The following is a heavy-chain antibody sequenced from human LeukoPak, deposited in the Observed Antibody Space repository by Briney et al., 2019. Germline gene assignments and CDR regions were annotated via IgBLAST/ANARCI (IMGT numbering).Heavy chain of an antibody. J-gene: IGHJ6*02. CDR2: IYTSGST. Sequence: PSETLSLTCTVSGGSISSYYWSWARQPAGKGLEWIGRIYTSGSTNYNPSLKSRVTMSVDTSKNQFSLKLSSVTAADTAVYYCARGTYSSSWYSDGMDVWGQGTTVTVSS. CDR3: ARGTYSSSWYSDGMDV. V-gene: IGHV4-4*07. D-gene: IGHD6-13*01. CDR1: GGSISSYY.